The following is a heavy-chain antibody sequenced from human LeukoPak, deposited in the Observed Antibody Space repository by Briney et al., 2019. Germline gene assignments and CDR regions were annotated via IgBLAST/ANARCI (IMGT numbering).Heavy chain of an antibody. V-gene: IGHV1-69*13. D-gene: IGHD1-26*01. J-gene: IGHJ4*02. CDR3: ARDALDTVGATYFDY. CDR2: IIPTFGIP. CDR1: GGTFSSHS. Sequence: SVKVSCKASGGTFSSHSISWVRQAPGQGLEWMGGIIPTFGIPNYPQKFQGRVTITADASTSTAYMELSSLRSDDTAVYYCARDALDTVGATYFDYWGQGTLVTVSS.